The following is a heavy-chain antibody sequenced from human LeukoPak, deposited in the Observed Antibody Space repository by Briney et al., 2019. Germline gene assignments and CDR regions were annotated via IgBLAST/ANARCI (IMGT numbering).Heavy chain of an antibody. J-gene: IGHJ4*02. V-gene: IGHV1-8*03. D-gene: IGHD3-22*01. CDR2: MNPNSGNT. Sequence: GASVKVSCKASGYTFTSYDINWVRQATGQGLEWMGWMNPNSGNTGYAQKFQGRVTITRNTSISTAYMELRSLRSDDTAVYYCARTLQKGYYYDGSGYGLDYWGQGTLVTVSS. CDR1: GYTFTSYD. CDR3: ARTLQKGYYYDGSGYGLDY.